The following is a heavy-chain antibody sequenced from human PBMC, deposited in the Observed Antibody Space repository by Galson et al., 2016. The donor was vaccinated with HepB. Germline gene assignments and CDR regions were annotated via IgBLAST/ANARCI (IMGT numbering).Heavy chain of an antibody. Sequence: SLRLSCAASGFTFSNYAMSWVRQAPGKGLEWVSTISGSGGATYYADSVKGRFTISRDNSKNTLYLQMNTLRAEDTAVYYCAKAGTSFDYWGQGTLVTFSS. D-gene: IGHD3-10*01. J-gene: IGHJ4*02. V-gene: IGHV3-23*01. CDR2: ISGSGGAT. CDR1: GFTFSNYA. CDR3: AKAGTSFDY.